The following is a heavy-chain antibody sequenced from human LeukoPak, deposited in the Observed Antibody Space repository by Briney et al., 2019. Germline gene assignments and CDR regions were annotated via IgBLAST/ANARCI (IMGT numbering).Heavy chain of an antibody. D-gene: IGHD1-7*01. CDR2: ISGSAHKI. J-gene: IGHJ4*02. CDR1: GITFSNYA. Sequence: GGSLRLSCVASGITFSNYAVSWVRQAPEKGLDWVSVISGSAHKIRYADSVKGRFTISRDNSKNTLYLQMNSLRAEDTAVYYCAKDMELLDYWGQGTLVTVSS. V-gene: IGHV3-23*01. CDR3: AKDMELLDY.